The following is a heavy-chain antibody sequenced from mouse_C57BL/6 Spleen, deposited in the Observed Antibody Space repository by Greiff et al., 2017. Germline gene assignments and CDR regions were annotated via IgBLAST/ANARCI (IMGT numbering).Heavy chain of an antibody. V-gene: IGHV5-9*01. CDR3: ARQGYGNSFDY. J-gene: IGHJ2*01. CDR1: GFTFSSYT. Sequence: EVKVVESGGGLVKPGGSLKLSCAASGFTFSSYTMSWVRQTPEKRLEWVATISGGGGNTYYPDSVKGRFTISRDNAKNTLYLQMSSLRSEDTALYYCARQGYGNSFDYWGQGTTLTVSS. D-gene: IGHD2-1*01. CDR2: ISGGGGNT.